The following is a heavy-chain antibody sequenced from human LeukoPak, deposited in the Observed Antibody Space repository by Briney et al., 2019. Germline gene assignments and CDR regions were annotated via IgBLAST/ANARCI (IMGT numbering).Heavy chain of an antibody. CDR2: ISGSGGST. J-gene: IGHJ4*02. CDR3: AKDNDILTGRDY. V-gene: IGHV3-23*01. CDR1: GFTFSSYA. D-gene: IGHD3-9*01. Sequence: QPGGSLRLSCAASGFTFSSYAMSWVRQAPGKGLERVSAISGSGGSTYYADSVKGRFTISRDNSKNTLYLQMNSLRAEDTAVYYCAKDNDILTGRDYWGQGTLVTVSS.